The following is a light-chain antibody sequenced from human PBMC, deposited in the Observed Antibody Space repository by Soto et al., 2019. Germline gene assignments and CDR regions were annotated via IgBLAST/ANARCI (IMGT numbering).Light chain of an antibody. J-gene: IGLJ1*01. CDR2: EVS. Sequence: QSVLTQPASVSGSPGQSITISCTGTSSDVGGYKFVSWYQQHPGKAPKLMIYEVSNRPSGVSSRFSGSKSGNTASLPISGLQAEDEADYYCGSYTGSIYVFGTGSKVTVL. CDR3: GSYTGSIYV. CDR1: SSDVGGYKF. V-gene: IGLV2-14*01.